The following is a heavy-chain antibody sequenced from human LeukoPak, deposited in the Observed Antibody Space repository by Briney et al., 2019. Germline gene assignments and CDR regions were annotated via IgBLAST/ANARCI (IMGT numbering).Heavy chain of an antibody. CDR3: AKGGRGGCAYKLAD. Sequence: PGGSLRLSCAASGVTFSSYAMSWVRQAPGKGLEWVSSICGDNDGTYYADSVKGRFTISRDNSKNTLYLQMNSLRAEDTAVYYCAKGGRGGCAYKLADWGQGTRVTVSS. J-gene: IGHJ4*02. D-gene: IGHD5-12*01. V-gene: IGHV3-23*01. CDR1: GVTFSSYA. CDR2: ICGDNDGT.